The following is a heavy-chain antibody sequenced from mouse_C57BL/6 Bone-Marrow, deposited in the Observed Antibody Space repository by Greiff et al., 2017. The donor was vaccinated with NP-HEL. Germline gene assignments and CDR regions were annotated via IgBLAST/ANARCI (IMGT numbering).Heavy chain of an antibody. J-gene: IGHJ2*01. CDR2: IDPSDSYT. CDR1: GYTFTSYW. V-gene: IGHV1-59*01. D-gene: IGHD1-1*01. Sequence: QVQLQQPGAELVRPGTSVKLSCKASGYTFTSYWMHRVKQRPGQGLEWIGVIDPSDSYTNYNQKFKGKATLTVDTSSSTAYMQLSSLTSEDSAVYYCAHYYGSSLFDYWGQGTTLTVSS. CDR3: AHYYGSSLFDY.